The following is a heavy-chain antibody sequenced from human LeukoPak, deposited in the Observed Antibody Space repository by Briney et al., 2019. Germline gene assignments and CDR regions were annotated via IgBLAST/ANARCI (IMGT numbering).Heavy chain of an antibody. CDR2: INPNSGGT. Sequence: ASVEASCKASGYTFPGYYMHWVRQAPGHGLECMGWINPNSGGTNYAQKFQGRVTMTRDTSISTAYMELSRLRSDDTAMYYCARGVAGKYYFDYWGQGTLVTVPS. CDR1: GYTFPGYY. V-gene: IGHV1-2*02. D-gene: IGHD6-19*01. J-gene: IGHJ4*02. CDR3: ARGVAGKYYFDY.